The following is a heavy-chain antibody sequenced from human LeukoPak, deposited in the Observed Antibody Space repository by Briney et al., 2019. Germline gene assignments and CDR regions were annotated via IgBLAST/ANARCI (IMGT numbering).Heavy chain of an antibody. CDR3: AGGLKGSYYSDFDY. CDR2: INHSGST. CDR1: GGSFSGYY. D-gene: IGHD3-10*01. J-gene: IGHJ4*02. V-gene: IGHV4-34*01. Sequence: PSETLSLTCAVYGGSFSGYYWSWIRQPPGKGLEWIGEINHSGSTNYNPSLKSRVTISVDTSKNQFSLKLSSVTAADTAVYYCAGGLKGSYYSDFDYWGQGTLVTVSS.